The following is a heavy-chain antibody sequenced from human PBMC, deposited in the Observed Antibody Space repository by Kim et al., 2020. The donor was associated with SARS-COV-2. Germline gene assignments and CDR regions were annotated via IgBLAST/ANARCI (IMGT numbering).Heavy chain of an antibody. CDR3: ARQEIWFGESPVLISPPVYYYYGMDV. Sequence: SETLSLTCTVSGGSISSSSYYWGWIRQPPGKGLEWIGSIYYSGSTYYNPSLKSRVTISVDTSKNQFSLKLSSVTAADTAVYYCARQEIWFGESPVLISPPVYYYYGMDVWGQGTTVTVSS. J-gene: IGHJ6*02. D-gene: IGHD3-10*01. CDR1: GGSISSSSYY. CDR2: IYYSGST. V-gene: IGHV4-39*01.